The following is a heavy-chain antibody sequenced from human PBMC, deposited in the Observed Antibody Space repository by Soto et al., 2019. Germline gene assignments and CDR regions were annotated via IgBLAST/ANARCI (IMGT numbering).Heavy chain of an antibody. CDR2: IRSKAYGGTT. CDR1: GFTFGDYA. CDR3: TRDTGYRHGYAPDY. J-gene: IGHJ4*02. V-gene: IGHV3-49*03. D-gene: IGHD5-18*01. Sequence: GGSLRLSCTASGFTFGDYAMSWFRQAPGKGLEWVGFIRSKAYGGTTEYAASVKGRFTISRDDSKSIAYLQMNSLKTEDTAVYYRTRDTGYRHGYAPDYWGQGTLVTVYS.